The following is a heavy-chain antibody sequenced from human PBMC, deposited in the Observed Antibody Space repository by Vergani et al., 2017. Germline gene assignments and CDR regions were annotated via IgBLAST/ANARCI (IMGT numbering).Heavy chain of an antibody. J-gene: IGHJ4*02. D-gene: IGHD3-10*01. CDR2: IYHSGST. CDR1: GYSISSGYY. V-gene: IGHV4-38-2*01. Sequence: QVQLQESGPGLVKPSETLSLTCAVSGYSISSGYYWGWIRQPPGKGLEWIGSIYHSGSTYYNPSLQSRVTISVDTSKNQFSLKLSSVTAADTAVYYCARLPTYYYGSGGYYSSFFDYWGQGTLVTVSS. CDR3: ARLPTYYYGSGGYYSSFFDY.